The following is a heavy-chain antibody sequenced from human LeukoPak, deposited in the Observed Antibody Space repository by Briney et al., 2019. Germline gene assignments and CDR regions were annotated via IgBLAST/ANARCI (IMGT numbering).Heavy chain of an antibody. V-gene: IGHV4-39*01. Sequence: SETLSLTCTVSGGSISSSSSYWGWIRQPPGKGLEWIGHIFHSGRTSYNPSLMSRVTISVDTSKNQFSLKMNPVTAADTAVYYCARGTRGLLWFGEGFDYWGQGTLVTVSS. CDR2: IFHSGRT. J-gene: IGHJ4*02. D-gene: IGHD3-10*01. CDR1: GGSISSSSSY. CDR3: ARGTRGLLWFGEGFDY.